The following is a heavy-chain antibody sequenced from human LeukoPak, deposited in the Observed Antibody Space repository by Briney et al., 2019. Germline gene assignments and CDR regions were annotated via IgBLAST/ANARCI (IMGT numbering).Heavy chain of an antibody. CDR3: AREGSVSSTSSNDDY. J-gene: IGHJ4*02. CDR2: IYHSGST. CDR1: GGSISSGGYY. Sequence: SETLSLTCTVSGGSISSGGYYWSWIRQPPGKGLEWIGYIYHSGSTYYNPSLKSRVTISVDRSKNQFSLKLSSVTAADTAVYYCAREGSVSSTSSNDDYWGQGTLVTVSS. D-gene: IGHD2-2*01. V-gene: IGHV4-30-2*01.